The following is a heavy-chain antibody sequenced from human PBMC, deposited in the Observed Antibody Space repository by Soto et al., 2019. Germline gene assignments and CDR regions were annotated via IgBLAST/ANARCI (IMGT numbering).Heavy chain of an antibody. V-gene: IGHV4-59*01. Sequence: SETLSLTCTVSGGSISSYYWSWIRQPPGKGLEWIGYIYYSGSTNYNPSLKSRVTISVDTSKNQFSLKLSSVTAADTAVYYCARDDYDSSGPLLIWGQGTLVTVSS. D-gene: IGHD3-22*01. J-gene: IGHJ4*02. CDR2: IYYSGST. CDR1: GGSISSYY. CDR3: ARDDYDSSGPLLI.